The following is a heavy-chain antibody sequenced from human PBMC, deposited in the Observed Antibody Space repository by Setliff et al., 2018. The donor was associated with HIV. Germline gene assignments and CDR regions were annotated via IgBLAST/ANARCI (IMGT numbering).Heavy chain of an antibody. J-gene: IGHJ4*02. CDR1: GGSISSYF. CDR2: ISYSGST. CDR3: ARQVGDDYGGYDLWDYYFDL. D-gene: IGHD4-17*01. Sequence: PSETLSLTCTISGGSISSYFWSWIRQPPGKGPEWIGYISYSGSTNYNPSLQSRVTISLDTSKNQFSLKLSSVTAADTAVYYRARQVGDDYGGYDLWDYYFDLWGQGTLVTVSS. V-gene: IGHV4-59*01.